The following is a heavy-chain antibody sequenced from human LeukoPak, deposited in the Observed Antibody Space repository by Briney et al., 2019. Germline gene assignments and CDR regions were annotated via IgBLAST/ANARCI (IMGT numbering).Heavy chain of an antibody. CDR1: GYTFTTYG. Sequence: ASVRLSCTASGYTFTTYGISWGRQAPGPGLGWMGGINNYRGGTTYSRNLQGRVTMMSDASTTTAYMELRSLSSDDTAVYYCERDWGVDTAMVTGFRGLDHWGQGTLVTVSS. J-gene: IGHJ4*02. V-gene: IGHV1-18*04. CDR3: ERDWGVDTAMVTGFRGLDH. D-gene: IGHD5-18*01. CDR2: INNYRGGT.